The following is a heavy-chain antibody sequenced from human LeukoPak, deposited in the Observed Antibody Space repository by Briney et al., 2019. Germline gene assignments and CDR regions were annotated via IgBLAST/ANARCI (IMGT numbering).Heavy chain of an antibody. CDR1: GFTFTSSA. CDR3: ARVSGSIVARSAWFDS. J-gene: IGHJ5*01. V-gene: IGHV1-58*02. Sequence: SVKVSCKASGFTFTSSAMQWVRQARGQRLEWIGWIVVGSGNTNYAQKFQERVTITRDMSTSTAYMELSSLRSEDTAVYYCARVSGSIVARSAWFDSWGQGTLVTVSS. CDR2: IVVGSGNT. D-gene: IGHD6-6*01.